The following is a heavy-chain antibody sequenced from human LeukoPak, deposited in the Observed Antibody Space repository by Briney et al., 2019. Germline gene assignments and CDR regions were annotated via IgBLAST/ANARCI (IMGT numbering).Heavy chain of an antibody. V-gene: IGHV3-23*01. J-gene: IGHJ4*02. Sequence: PGGSLRLSCAVSGFTFSVYGMSWVRQAPGKGLEWVSAITGSGGRTYYADSVKGRFTISRDNSKNTLFLQMNSLRAEDTAVYYCAKDSAKKYDDYWGQGTLVTVSS. CDR2: ITGSGGRT. D-gene: IGHD2/OR15-2a*01. CDR1: GFTFSVYG. CDR3: AKDSAKKYDDY.